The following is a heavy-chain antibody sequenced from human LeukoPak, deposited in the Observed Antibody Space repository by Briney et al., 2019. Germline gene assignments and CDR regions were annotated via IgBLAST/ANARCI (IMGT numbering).Heavy chain of an antibody. V-gene: IGHV1-69*05. CDR2: IIPIFGTA. CDR3: AREGAGYNLSYYYYMDV. J-gene: IGHJ6*03. Sequence: SVKVSCKASGGTFSSYAISWVRQAPGQGLEWMGGIIPIFGTANYAQKFQGRVTITTDESTSTAYMELSSLRSEDTAVYYCAREGAGYNLSYYYYMDVWGKGTTVTVSS. D-gene: IGHD5-24*01. CDR1: GGTFSSYA.